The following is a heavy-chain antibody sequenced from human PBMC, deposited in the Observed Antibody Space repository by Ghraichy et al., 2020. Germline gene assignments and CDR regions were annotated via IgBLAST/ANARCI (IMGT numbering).Heavy chain of an antibody. CDR3: ARGWRQNSFDM. CDR1: GFTFTTYS. CDR2: IGSGGGSPI. V-gene: IGHV3-48*01. Sequence: GESLNISCAASGFTFTTYSMDWVRQAPGKGLELVSFIGSGGGSPIYYADSVRGRFIISRDNGKNSVYLQMSGLTADDTAVYYCARGWRQNSFDMWGQGTMVTVSS. D-gene: IGHD2/OR15-2a*01. J-gene: IGHJ3*02.